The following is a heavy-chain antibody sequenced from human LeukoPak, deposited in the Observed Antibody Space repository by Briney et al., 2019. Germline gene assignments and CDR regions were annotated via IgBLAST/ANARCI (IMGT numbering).Heavy chain of an antibody. CDR3: EFYSSSWSDY. CDR1: GFTFSSYG. J-gene: IGHJ4*02. CDR2: ISGSGGST. Sequence: GGSLRLSCAASGFTFSSYGMSWVRQAPGKGLEWVSAISGSGGSTYYADSVKGRFTISRDNSKNTVDLQMNSLRPEDTAVYYCEFYSSSWSDYWGQGTLVTVSS. V-gene: IGHV3-23*01. D-gene: IGHD6-13*01.